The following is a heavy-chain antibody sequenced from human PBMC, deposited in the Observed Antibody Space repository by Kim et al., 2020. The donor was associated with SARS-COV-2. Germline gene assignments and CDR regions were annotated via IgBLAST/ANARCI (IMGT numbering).Heavy chain of an antibody. CDR3: ARGPTSFDI. V-gene: IGHV4-34*01. CDR1: GGSFSGYY. Sequence: ETLSLTCAVYGGSFSGYYWSWIRQPPGKGLEWIGEINHSGSTNYNPSLKSRVTISVDTSKNQFSLKLSSVTAADTAVYYCARGPTSFDIWGQGTMVTVSS. J-gene: IGHJ3*02. CDR2: INHSGST.